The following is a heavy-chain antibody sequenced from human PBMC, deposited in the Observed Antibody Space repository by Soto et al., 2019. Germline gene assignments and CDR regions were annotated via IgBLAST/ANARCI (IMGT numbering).Heavy chain of an antibody. V-gene: IGHV4-30-2*01. Sequence: QLQLQESGSGLVKPSQTLSLTCAVSGGSISSGGYSWSWIRQPPGKGLEWIGYIYHSGSTYYNPSLKSRVTISVDRSKTQFSLKLSSVTAADTAVYYCARGRGSLIVVDDYFDYWGQGTLVTVSS. CDR3: ARGRGSLIVVDDYFDY. J-gene: IGHJ4*02. D-gene: IGHD3-22*01. CDR1: GGSISSGGYS. CDR2: IYHSGST.